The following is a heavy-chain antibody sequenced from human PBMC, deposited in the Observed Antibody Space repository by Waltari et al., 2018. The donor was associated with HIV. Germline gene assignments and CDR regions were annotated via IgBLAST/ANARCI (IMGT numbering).Heavy chain of an antibody. D-gene: IGHD2-15*01. CDR3: ARTFLYCSGGTCYFDC. Sequence: QVQLVQSGAEVKKPGASVKVSCKASGYTFTGYYMPRVRQAPGQGLEWMGWINPNSGGTNYAQKFQGRVTMTRDTSISTAYMELSRLRSDDTAVYYCARTFLYCSGGTCYFDCWGQGTLVTVSS. CDR2: INPNSGGT. J-gene: IGHJ4*02. CDR1: GYTFTGYY. V-gene: IGHV1-2*02.